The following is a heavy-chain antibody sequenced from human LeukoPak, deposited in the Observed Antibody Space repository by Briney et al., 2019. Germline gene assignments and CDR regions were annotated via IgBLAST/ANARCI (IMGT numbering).Heavy chain of an antibody. CDR3: ATNYHGSGPDH. V-gene: IGHV3-74*01. J-gene: IGHJ4*02. D-gene: IGHD3-10*01. Sequence: PGGSLRLSCAASGFTFSSYWMHWVRQAPGKGLVWVSRIKSDGSSTTYADSVKGRFTISRDNAKNPLYLQMNSLRAEDTAVYYCATNYHGSGPDHWGQGTLVTVSS. CDR2: IKSDGSST. CDR1: GFTFSSYW.